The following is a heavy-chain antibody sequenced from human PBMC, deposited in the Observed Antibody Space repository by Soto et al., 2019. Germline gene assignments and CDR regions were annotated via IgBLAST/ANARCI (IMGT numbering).Heavy chain of an antibody. J-gene: IGHJ6*02. V-gene: IGHV1-69*13. CDR3: ARGGGSGSSRPSAYYYGMDV. CDR2: IIPILGTA. CDR1: GGTFSSYA. D-gene: IGHD3-10*01. Sequence: ASVKVSCKASGGTFSSYAMSCVRQAPGQGLEWMGGIIPILGTANYAQRIQGRVTITADESTSTAYMELSSLRSEDTAVYYCARGGGSGSSRPSAYYYGMDVWGQGTTVTVSS.